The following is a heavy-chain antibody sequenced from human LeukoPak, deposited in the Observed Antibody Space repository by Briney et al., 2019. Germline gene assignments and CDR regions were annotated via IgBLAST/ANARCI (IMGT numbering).Heavy chain of an antibody. CDR2: INHSGST. CDR3: ARPGQLGSLYYGMDV. D-gene: IGHD3-10*01. Sequence: PSETLSLTCAVYGGSFSGYQWSWIRQPPGKGLEWIGEINHSGSTNYNPSLKSRLTISVDTSKNQFSLKLSSVTAADTAVYYCARPGQLGSLYYGMDVWGQGTTVTVS. J-gene: IGHJ6*02. V-gene: IGHV4-34*01. CDR1: GGSFSGYQ.